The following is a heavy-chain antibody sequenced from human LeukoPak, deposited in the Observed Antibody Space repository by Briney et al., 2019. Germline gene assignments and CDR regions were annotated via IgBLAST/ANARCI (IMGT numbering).Heavy chain of an antibody. Sequence: GGSLRLSCAASGFTVSSNYMSWVRQAPGKGLEWVSVIYSGGSTYYADSVKGRFTISRDNSKNTLYLQMNSLRAEDTAVYYCARGQGTYYYEKGNWFDPWGQGTLVTVSS. D-gene: IGHD3-22*01. J-gene: IGHJ5*02. V-gene: IGHV3-66*01. CDR1: GFTVSSNY. CDR3: ARGQGTYYYEKGNWFDP. CDR2: IYSGGST.